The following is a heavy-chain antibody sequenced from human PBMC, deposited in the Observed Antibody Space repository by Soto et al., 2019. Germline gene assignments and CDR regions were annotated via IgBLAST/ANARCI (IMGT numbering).Heavy chain of an antibody. CDR3: ASLTFGGVTNWFDP. V-gene: IGHV1-2*02. J-gene: IGHJ5*02. Sequence: ASVKVSCKASGYTFTGYYMHWVRQAPGQGLEWMGWINPNSGGTNYAQKFQGRVTMTRDTSISTAYMELSRLRSDDTAVYYCASLTFGGVTNWFDPWGQGTLVTVSS. D-gene: IGHD3-16*01. CDR1: GYTFTGYY. CDR2: INPNSGGT.